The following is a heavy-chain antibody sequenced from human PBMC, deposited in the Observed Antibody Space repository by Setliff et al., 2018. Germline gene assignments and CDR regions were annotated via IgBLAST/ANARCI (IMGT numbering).Heavy chain of an antibody. CDR3: ASRRTGPGGWFDY. J-gene: IGHJ5*01. CDR1: GGSISTNHYY. D-gene: IGHD1-26*01. V-gene: IGHV4-39*01. CDR2: ISYSGDT. Sequence: PSETLSLTCTVSGGSISTNHYYWEWIRQAPGKGLEWIGRISYSGDTYYNPPLKRQVTISVDTSRNQFSLKLYSVTASDTAIYYCASRRTGPGGWFDYWGQGTLVTVSS.